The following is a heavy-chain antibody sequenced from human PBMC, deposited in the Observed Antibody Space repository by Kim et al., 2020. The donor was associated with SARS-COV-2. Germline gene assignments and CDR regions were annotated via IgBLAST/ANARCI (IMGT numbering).Heavy chain of an antibody. J-gene: IGHJ6*04. CDR1: GFTFSGSA. D-gene: IGHD5-18*01. CDR3: TSQREVLQRWLGRDYYCFMDV. CDR2: IRSKANSYAT. Sequence: GGSLRLSCAASGFTFSGSAMHWVRQASGKGLEWVCRIRSKANSYATAYVASGKGRFTISRDDSQYTACLQMNSLKTEDTAVYYCTSQREVLQRWLGRDYYCFMDVWGKENTVTVSS. V-gene: IGHV3-73*01.